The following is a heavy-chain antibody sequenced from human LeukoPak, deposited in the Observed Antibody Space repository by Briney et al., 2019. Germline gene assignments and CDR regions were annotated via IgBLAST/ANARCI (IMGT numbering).Heavy chain of an antibody. V-gene: IGHV3-30-3*01. D-gene: IGHD3-16*01. Sequence: GGSLRLSCAASGFTFSSYAMHWVRQAPGKGLEWVAVISYDGSNKYYADSVKGRFTISRDNSYNTVSLQMNGLRDEDTGVYYCAKGLKTGVGPYMGYHYYMDVWGKGATVTVSS. CDR1: GFTFSSYA. CDR2: ISYDGSNK. CDR3: AKGLKTGVGPYMGYHYYMDV. J-gene: IGHJ6*03.